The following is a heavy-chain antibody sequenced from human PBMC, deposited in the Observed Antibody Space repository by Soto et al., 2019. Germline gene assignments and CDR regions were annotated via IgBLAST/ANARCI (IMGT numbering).Heavy chain of an antibody. J-gene: IGHJ3*02. Sequence: SETLSLTCTVSGGSISSYYCCWIRQPPGKGLEWIGYIYYSGSTNYNHSFKSRVTISIDTSKNQFSLKLSPVTAADTAVYYCAIDPAVAGRDDGFEIWGQGTTVT. V-gene: IGHV4-59*01. CDR3: AIDPAVAGRDDGFEI. D-gene: IGHD6-19*01. CDR2: IYYSGST. CDR1: GGSISSYY.